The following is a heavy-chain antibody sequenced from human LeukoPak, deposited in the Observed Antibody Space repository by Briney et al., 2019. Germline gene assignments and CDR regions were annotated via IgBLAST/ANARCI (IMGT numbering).Heavy chain of an antibody. J-gene: IGHJ3*02. CDR2: INSDGSST. D-gene: IGHD3-22*01. CDR3: AAYYYDSQGGAFDI. V-gene: IGHV3-74*01. CDR1: GFTFSSYW. Sequence: PGGSLRLSCAASGFTFSSYWMHWARQAPGKGLVWVSRINSDGSSTSYADSVKGRFTISRDNAKNTLYLQMNSLRAEDTAVYYCAAYYYDSQGGAFDIWGQGTMVTVSS.